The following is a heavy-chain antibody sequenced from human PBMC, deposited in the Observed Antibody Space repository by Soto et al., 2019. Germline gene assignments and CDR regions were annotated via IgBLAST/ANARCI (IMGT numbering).Heavy chain of an antibody. V-gene: IGHV1-8*01. Sequence: ASVKVSCKASGYTFTSYDINWVRRATGQGLEWMGWMNPNSGNTGYAQKFQGRVTMTRNTSISTAYMELSSLRSEDTAVYYCARTFVAVAGTNVDYWGQGTLVTVSS. CDR2: MNPNSGNT. D-gene: IGHD6-19*01. J-gene: IGHJ4*02. CDR3: ARTFVAVAGTNVDY. CDR1: GYTFTSYD.